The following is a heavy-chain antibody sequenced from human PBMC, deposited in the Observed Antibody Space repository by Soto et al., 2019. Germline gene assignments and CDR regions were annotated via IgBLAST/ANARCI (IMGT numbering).Heavy chain of an antibody. CDR3: ARDGPARSISCDY. CDR1: GGTFSSYA. Sequence: SVKFSCKASGGTFSSYAISWVRQAPGQGLEWMGGIIPIFGTANYAQKFQGRVTITADKSTSTAYMELSSLRSEDTAVYYCARDGPARSISCDYWGQGTLVTVPS. J-gene: IGHJ4*02. D-gene: IGHD6-13*01. CDR2: IIPIFGTA. V-gene: IGHV1-69*06.